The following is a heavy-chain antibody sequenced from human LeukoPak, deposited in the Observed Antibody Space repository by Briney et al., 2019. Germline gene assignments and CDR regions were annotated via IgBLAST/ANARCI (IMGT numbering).Heavy chain of an antibody. CDR3: AKDLYDSGTYFDY. Sequence: NTGGSLRLSCAASGFTFSTYNMNWVRQAPGRGLEWVSFISGGSTYMYYADSVKGRFTISRDNSKNTLFLQMNNLRTEDTAVYYCAKDLYDSGTYFDYWGQGTLVTVSS. V-gene: IGHV3-21*01. J-gene: IGHJ4*02. CDR2: ISGGSTYM. CDR1: GFTFSTYN. D-gene: IGHD3-10*01.